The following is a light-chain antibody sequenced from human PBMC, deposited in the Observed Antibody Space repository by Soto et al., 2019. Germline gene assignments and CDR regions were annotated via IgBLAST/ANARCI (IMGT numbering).Light chain of an antibody. CDR1: QSVSSN. V-gene: IGKV3-20*01. Sequence: EIVMTQSPSTLSVYPGKSATLSCRASQSVSSNLAWYQQKPGQAPRLLMFGASSRATGIPDRFSGSGSGTDFTLTISRLEPEDFALYYCQQYGSSPKTFGQGTKVDI. CDR3: QQYGSSPKT. CDR2: GAS. J-gene: IGKJ1*01.